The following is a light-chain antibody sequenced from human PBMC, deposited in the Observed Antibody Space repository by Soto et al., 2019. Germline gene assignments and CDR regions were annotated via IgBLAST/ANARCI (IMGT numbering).Light chain of an antibody. CDR2: GAS. CDR3: QQYNTSPRT. Sequence: EVVLTQSPGTLSLSPGERATLSCRASQTININSLAWYQQKPGQAPRLLMSGASNRATGIPDRFSGSGSGTDFTLTINRREPEDFAMYFCQQYNTSPRTFGQGTKVVVK. CDR1: QTININS. V-gene: IGKV3-20*01. J-gene: IGKJ1*01.